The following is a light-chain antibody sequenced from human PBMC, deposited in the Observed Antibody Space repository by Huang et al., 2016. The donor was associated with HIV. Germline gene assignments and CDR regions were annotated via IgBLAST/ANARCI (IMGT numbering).Light chain of an antibody. J-gene: IGKJ5*01. CDR1: QSISSY. CDR3: QQTFNTPIT. Sequence: DIQMTQSPSSLSASVGDRVTITCLASQSISSYLNWYQQKPGKAPKRLIYAASSWQSGVPSRFSGSGSGTDFTLTISSLQPEDFATYYCQQTFNTPITFGQGTRLEIK. V-gene: IGKV1-39*01. CDR2: AAS.